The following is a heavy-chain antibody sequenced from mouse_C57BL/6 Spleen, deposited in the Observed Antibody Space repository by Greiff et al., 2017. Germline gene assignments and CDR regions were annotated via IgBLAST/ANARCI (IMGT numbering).Heavy chain of an antibody. D-gene: IGHD2-4*01. Sequence: VQLQQSGAELVKPGASVKLSCTASGFNIKDYYMHWVKQRTEQGLEWIGRIDPEDGETKSAPKFQGKATITADTSPNTAYLQLSSLTSEDTAVYYCARIGNDYDGWYFDVWGTGTTVTVSS. CDR2: IDPEDGET. J-gene: IGHJ1*03. V-gene: IGHV14-2*01. CDR1: GFNIKDYY. CDR3: ARIGNDYDGWYFDV.